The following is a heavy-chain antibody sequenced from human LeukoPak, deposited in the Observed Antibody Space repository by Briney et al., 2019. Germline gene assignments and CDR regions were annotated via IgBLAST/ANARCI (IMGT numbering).Heavy chain of an antibody. CDR2: ISSSGSTI. CDR3: AGFYYDSSGYSGPDAFDI. V-gene: IGHV3-48*03. D-gene: IGHD3-22*01. Sequence: PGGSLRLSCAASGFTFSSYAMSWVRQAPGKGLEWVSYISSSGSTIYYADSVKGRFTISRDNAKNSLYLQMNSLRAEDTAVYYCAGFYYDSSGYSGPDAFDIWGQGTMVTVSS. J-gene: IGHJ3*02. CDR1: GFTFSSYA.